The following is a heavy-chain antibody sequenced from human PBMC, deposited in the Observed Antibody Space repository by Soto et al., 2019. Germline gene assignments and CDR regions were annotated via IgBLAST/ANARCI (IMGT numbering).Heavy chain of an antibody. V-gene: IGHV4-4*07. J-gene: IGHJ4*02. CDR3: ARGGIQLSYAFDY. CDR1: GTSVSNYY. Sequence: QVQLQESGPGLVKPSETLSLTCSVSGTSVSNYYWSWIRQPAGKGLEHIGRIYTSGSTSYNPSLKSRVTMSMDTSQTQIYLNLTSVTAADTAVYYCARGGIQLSYAFDYLGQGILVTVSS. CDR2: IYTSGST. D-gene: IGHD5-18*01.